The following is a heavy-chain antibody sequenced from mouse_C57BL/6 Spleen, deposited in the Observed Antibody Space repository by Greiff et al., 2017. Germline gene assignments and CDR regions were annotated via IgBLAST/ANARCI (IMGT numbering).Heavy chain of an antibody. CDR2: IDPETGGT. CDR3: TRERDGYFDY. D-gene: IGHD3-3*01. V-gene: IGHV1-15*01. J-gene: IGHJ2*01. CDR1: GYTFTDYE. Sequence: VQLQQSGAELVRPGASVTLSCKASGYTFTDYEMHWVKQTPVHGLEWIGAIDPETGGTAYNQKFKGKAILTADKSSSTAYMELRRLTSEDSAVYYCTRERDGYFDYWGQGTTLTVSS.